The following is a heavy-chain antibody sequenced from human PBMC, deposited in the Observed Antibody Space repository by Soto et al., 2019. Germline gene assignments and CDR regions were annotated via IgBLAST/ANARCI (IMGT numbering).Heavy chain of an antibody. V-gene: IGHV4-30-4*01. Sequence: SETLSLTCTVSGGSISSGDYYWSWIRQPPGKGLEWIGYIYYSGSTYYNPSLKSRVAISVDTSKNQFSLKLSSVTAADTAVYYCARATIVLVPAAMVSHWFDPWGQGTLVTVSS. CDR3: ARATIVLVPAAMVSHWFDP. J-gene: IGHJ5*02. CDR1: GGSISSGDYY. CDR2: IYYSGST. D-gene: IGHD2-2*01.